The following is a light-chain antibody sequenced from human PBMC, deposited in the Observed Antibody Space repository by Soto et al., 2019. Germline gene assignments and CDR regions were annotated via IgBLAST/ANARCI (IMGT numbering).Light chain of an antibody. CDR2: EVS. CDR1: SSDVGGYNY. J-gene: IGLJ1*01. V-gene: IGLV2-14*01. Sequence: QSVLTQPASVSGSPGQSITISCTGTSSDVGGYNYVSWYQQHPGKVPKLMIYEVSNRPSGVSNRFSGSKSGNTASLTISELQTGDEADYYCSSYTSRRTLVFGTGTKVT. CDR3: SSYTSRRTLV.